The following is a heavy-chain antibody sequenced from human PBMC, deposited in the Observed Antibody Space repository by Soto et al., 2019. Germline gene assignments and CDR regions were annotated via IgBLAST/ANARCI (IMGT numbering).Heavy chain of an antibody. CDR3: ASGERAAAPIGGNWFDP. J-gene: IGHJ5*02. V-gene: IGHV4-34*01. CDR1: GGSFSGYY. Sequence: SETLSLTCAVYGGSFSGYYWSWIRQPPGKGLEWIGEINHSGSTNYNPSLKSRVTISVDTSKNQFSLKLSSVTAADTAVYYCASGERAAAPIGGNWFDPWGQGTLVTVSS. CDR2: INHSGST. D-gene: IGHD6-13*01.